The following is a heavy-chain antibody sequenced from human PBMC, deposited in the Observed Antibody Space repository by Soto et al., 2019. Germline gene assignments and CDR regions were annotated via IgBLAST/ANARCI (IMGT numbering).Heavy chain of an antibody. CDR2: IKQDGSEK. CDR1: GFTFSSYW. J-gene: IGHJ4*02. CDR3: AKLGGSGPNYVWGSYRSYYFDY. Sequence: EVQLVESGGGLVQPGGSLRLSCAASGFTFSSYWMSWVRQAPGKGLEWVANIKQDGSEKYYVDSVKGRFTIPRDNSKNTLYLQMNSLRAEDTAVYYCAKLGGSGPNYVWGSYRSYYFDYWGQGTLVTVSS. D-gene: IGHD3-16*02. V-gene: IGHV3-7*01.